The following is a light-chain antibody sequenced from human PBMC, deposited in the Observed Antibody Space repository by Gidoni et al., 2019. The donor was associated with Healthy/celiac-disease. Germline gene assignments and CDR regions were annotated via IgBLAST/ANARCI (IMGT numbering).Light chain of an antibody. V-gene: IGKV3-11*01. Sequence: EIVLTQSPATLSLSPEERATLSGRASQSVSSNLAWYQQKPGQAPRLLIYDASNRATGIPTRFSGSGSGTDFTLTISSLEPEDFAVYYCQQHSNWPHTFXXXTKLEIK. CDR1: QSVSSN. J-gene: IGKJ2*01. CDR3: QQHSNWPHT. CDR2: DAS.